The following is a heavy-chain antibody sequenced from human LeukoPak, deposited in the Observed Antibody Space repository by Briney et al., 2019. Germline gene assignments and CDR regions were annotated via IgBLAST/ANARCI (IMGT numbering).Heavy chain of an antibody. CDR2: IYYSGST. V-gene: IGHV4-39*01. CDR3: ARQPGESSGWSSRWGSFDY. J-gene: IGHJ4*02. Sequence: SETLSLTCTVSGGSISSSSYYWGWIRQPPGKGLEWIGSIYYSGSTYYNPSLKSRVTISVDTSKNQFSLKLSSVTAADTAVYYCARQPGESSGWSSRWGSFDYWGQGTLVTVSS. CDR1: GGSISSSSYY. D-gene: IGHD6-19*01.